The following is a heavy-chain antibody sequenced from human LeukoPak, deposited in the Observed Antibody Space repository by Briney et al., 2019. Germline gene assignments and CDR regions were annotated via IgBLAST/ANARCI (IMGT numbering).Heavy chain of an antibody. CDR3: ARERDGRFFDY. J-gene: IGHJ4*02. CDR2: IWYDGSNK. Sequence: PGRSLRLSCAASGFTFSSYGMHWVRQAPGKGLEWVAVIWYDGSNKYYADSVKGRFTISRDNSKNSLHLQMNTLRAEDTAVYYCARERDGRFFDYWGQGTLVTVSS. V-gene: IGHV3-33*01. D-gene: IGHD5-24*01. CDR1: GFTFSSYG.